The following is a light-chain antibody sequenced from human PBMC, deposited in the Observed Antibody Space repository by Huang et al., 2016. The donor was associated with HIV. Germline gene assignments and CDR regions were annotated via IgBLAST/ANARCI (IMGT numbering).Light chain of an antibody. J-gene: IGKJ4*01. CDR2: DSF. Sequence: DIVLTQSPATLSLSPGQRATPSCRASQNINNYLVWYQQKPVQAPRPLIYDSFNRATGIPARFSGSGSGTDFTLTINTLEPEDFAVYYCQQRGAWPLTFGGGTKVEIK. CDR1: QNINNY. V-gene: IGKV3-11*01. CDR3: QQRGAWPLT.